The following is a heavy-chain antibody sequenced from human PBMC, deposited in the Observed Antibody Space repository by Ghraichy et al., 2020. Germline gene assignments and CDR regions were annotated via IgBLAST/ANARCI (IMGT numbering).Heavy chain of an antibody. V-gene: IGHV3-21*01. J-gene: IGHJ6*02. D-gene: IGHD6-13*01. CDR2: ISSSSSYI. Sequence: GGSLRLSCAASGFTFSSYSMNWVRQAPGKGLEWVSSISSSSSYIYYADSVKGRFTISRDNAKNSLYLQMNSLRAEDTAVYYCARDSIGLGAAAGTYYYYYGMDVWGQGTTVTVSS. CDR3: ARDSIGLGAAAGTYYYYYGMDV. CDR1: GFTFSSYS.